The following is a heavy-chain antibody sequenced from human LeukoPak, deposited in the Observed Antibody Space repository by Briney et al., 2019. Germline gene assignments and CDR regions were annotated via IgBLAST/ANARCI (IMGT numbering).Heavy chain of an antibody. Sequence: XVSXXXXGYXXXXYYMHXVRQAPGQGLEWVGIINPSAGSTSYAQRFQGRVTVTRDTSTTTVYMELSSLRSEDTAVYYCARNYDTVGYTPAFWGQGTLVTVSS. J-gene: IGHJ4*02. CDR1: GYXXXXYY. D-gene: IGHD3-22*01. CDR3: ARNYDTVGYTPAF. V-gene: IGHV1-46*01. CDR2: INPSAGST.